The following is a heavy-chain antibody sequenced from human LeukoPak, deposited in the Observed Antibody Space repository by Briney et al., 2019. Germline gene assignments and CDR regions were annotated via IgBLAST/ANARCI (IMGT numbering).Heavy chain of an antibody. CDR3: ARPHRYCTNGVCWESLFDP. CDR2: IYYSGST. V-gene: IGHV4-31*03. Sequence: SETLSLTCTVSGASISSSGYYWSWLRQHPGTGLEWIGYIYYSGSTSYNPSLKSRLTISLDTSKNQFSLKLSSVTAADTAVYYCARPHRYCTNGVCWESLFDPWGQGTLVTVSS. CDR1: GASISSSGYY. D-gene: IGHD2-8*01. J-gene: IGHJ5*02.